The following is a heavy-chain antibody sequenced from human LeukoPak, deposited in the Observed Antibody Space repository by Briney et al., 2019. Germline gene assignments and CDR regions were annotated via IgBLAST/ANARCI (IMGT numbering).Heavy chain of an antibody. D-gene: IGHD3-3*01. J-gene: IGHJ4*02. V-gene: IGHV3-23*01. Sequence: PGGSLRLSCAASGFTFSSYEMNWVRQAPGKGLEWVSAISGSGGSTYYADSVKGRFTISRDNSKNTLYLQMNSLRAEDTAVYYCAKKLTRYDFWSGYYDYWGQGTLVTVSS. CDR2: ISGSGGST. CDR1: GFTFSSYE. CDR3: AKKLTRYDFWSGYYDY.